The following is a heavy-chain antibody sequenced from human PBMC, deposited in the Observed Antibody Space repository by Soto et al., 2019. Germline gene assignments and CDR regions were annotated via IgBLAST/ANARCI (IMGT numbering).Heavy chain of an antibody. CDR2: ISTYNGNT. J-gene: IGHJ6*01. Sequence: QVQLVQSGAEVKKPGASVKVSCKASGYTFINNGISWVRQAPGQGLEWMGWISTYNGNTKYAQKVQGRVTMTTDTSTSTAYMELRSLRSDDTAVDYSARWLRNGMPVWGQGTTVDVSS. CDR3: ARWLRNGMPV. CDR1: GYTFINNG. D-gene: IGHD3-22*01. V-gene: IGHV1-18*01.